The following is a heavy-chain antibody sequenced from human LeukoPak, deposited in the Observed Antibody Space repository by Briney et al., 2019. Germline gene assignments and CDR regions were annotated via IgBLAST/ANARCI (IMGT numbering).Heavy chain of an antibody. CDR1: GFTFSDYY. J-gene: IGHJ4*02. CDR3: ARFSSSSGGFDY. CDR2: ISSSGSTI. D-gene: IGHD6-6*01. V-gene: IGHV3-11*04. Sequence: GGSLRLSCAASGFTFSDYYMSWIRQAPAKGLEWVSYISSSGSTIYYADSVKGRFTIYRDNAKNSLHLQMNSLRAEDTAVYYCARFSSSSGGFDYWGQGTLVTVSS.